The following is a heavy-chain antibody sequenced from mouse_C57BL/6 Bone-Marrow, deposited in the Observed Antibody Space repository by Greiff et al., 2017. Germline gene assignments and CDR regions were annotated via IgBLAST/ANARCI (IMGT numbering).Heavy chain of an antibody. CDR2: IYPRDGST. V-gene: IGHV1-85*01. D-gene: IGHD6-1*01. CDR3: ALWGFDY. Sequence: VQLVESGPELVKPGASVKLSCKASGYTFTSYDINWVKQRPGQGLEWIGWIYPRDGSTKYNEKFKGKATLTVDTSSSTAYMELHSLTSDDSAVYFCALWGFDYWGQGTTLTVSS. J-gene: IGHJ2*01. CDR1: GYTFTSYD.